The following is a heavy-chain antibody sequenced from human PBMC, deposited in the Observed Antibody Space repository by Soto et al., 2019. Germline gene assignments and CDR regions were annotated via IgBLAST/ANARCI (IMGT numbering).Heavy chain of an antibody. D-gene: IGHD5-12*01. J-gene: IGHJ4*02. CDR2: IIPLLDIA. CDR1: GGTFSNDI. Sequence: SVKVSCKASGGTFSNDIITWVRQAPGQGLEWMRRIIPLLDIANYAQKLQGRVTITADKSTSTAYMELNSLRSEDTAVYYCVRDSPIGSTYSGYDGIDYWGQGTLVTVSS. CDR3: VRDSPIGSTYSGYDGIDY. V-gene: IGHV1-69*04.